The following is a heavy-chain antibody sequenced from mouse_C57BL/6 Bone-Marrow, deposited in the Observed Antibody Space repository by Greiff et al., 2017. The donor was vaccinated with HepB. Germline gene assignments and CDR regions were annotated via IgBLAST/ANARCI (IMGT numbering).Heavy chain of an antibody. J-gene: IGHJ4*01. CDR1: GFTFSDYY. CDR3: AVYDYDGRGGCAMDY. V-gene: IGHV5-16*01. CDR2: INYDGSST. Sequence: EVKLMESEGGLVQPGSSMKLSCTASGFTFSDYYMAWVRQVPEKGLEWVANINYDGSSTYYLDSLKSRFIISRDNAKNILYLQMSSLKSEDTATYYCAVYDYDGRGGCAMDYWGQGTSVTVSS. D-gene: IGHD2-4*01.